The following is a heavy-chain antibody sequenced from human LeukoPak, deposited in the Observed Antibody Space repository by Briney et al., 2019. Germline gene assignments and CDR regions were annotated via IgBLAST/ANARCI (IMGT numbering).Heavy chain of an antibody. CDR2: IIPIFGIA. CDR1: GGTFSSYA. D-gene: IGHD1-26*01. Sequence: ASVKVSCKASGGTFSSYAISWVRQTPGQGLEWMGRIIPIFGIANYAQKFQGRVTITADESTSTAYMELSSLRSEDTAVYYCARAGTVGAHFDYWGQGTLVTVSS. V-gene: IGHV1-69*13. CDR3: ARAGTVGAHFDY. J-gene: IGHJ4*02.